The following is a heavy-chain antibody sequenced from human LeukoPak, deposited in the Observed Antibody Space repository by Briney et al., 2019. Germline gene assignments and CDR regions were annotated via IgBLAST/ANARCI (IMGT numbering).Heavy chain of an antibody. J-gene: IGHJ4*02. CDR1: GFKFGGYV. V-gene: IGHV3-23*01. CDR3: AKDPYYYETSGFLSGGYFDY. Sequence: PGGSLRLSCVASGFKFGGYVMGWVRQAPGKGLDWVSSISASGDTTYYTDSVKGRFTISRDNSRNTLYLHMNSLRADDTAVYYCAKDPYYYETSGFLSGGYFDYWGQGTLVTVSS. CDR2: ISASGDTT. D-gene: IGHD3-22*01.